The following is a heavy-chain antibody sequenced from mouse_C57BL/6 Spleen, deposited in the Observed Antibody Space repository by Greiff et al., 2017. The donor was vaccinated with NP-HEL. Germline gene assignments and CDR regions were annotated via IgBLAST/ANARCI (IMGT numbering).Heavy chain of an antibody. CDR3: AREGYYGSSYLGAY. V-gene: IGHV3-6*01. D-gene: IGHD1-1*01. J-gene: IGHJ3*01. CDR2: ISYDGSN. Sequence: EVKLQESGPGLVKPSQSLSLTCSVTGYSITSGYYWNWIRQFPGNKLEWMGYISYDGSNNYNPSLKNRISITRDTSKNQFFLKLNSVTTEDTATYYCAREGYYGSSYLGAYWGQGTLVTVSA. CDR1: GYSITSGYY.